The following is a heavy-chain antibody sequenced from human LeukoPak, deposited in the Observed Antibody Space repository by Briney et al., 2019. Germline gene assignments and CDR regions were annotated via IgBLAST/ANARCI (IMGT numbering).Heavy chain of an antibody. CDR3: ASLYYYDSSGYYYPYFDY. V-gene: IGHV1-2*02. J-gene: IGHJ4*02. Sequence: GASVNVSCKASGYTFTGYYMHWVRQAPGQGLEWMGWINPNSGGTNYAQKFQGRVTMTRDTSISTAYMELSRLRSDDTAVYYCASLYYYDSSGYYYPYFDYWGQGTLVTVSS. CDR2: INPNSGGT. D-gene: IGHD3-22*01. CDR1: GYTFTGYY.